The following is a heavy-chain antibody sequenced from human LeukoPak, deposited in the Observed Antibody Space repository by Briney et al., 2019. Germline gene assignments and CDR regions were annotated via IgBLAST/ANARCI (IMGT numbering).Heavy chain of an antibody. J-gene: IGHJ4*02. CDR3: AKDPPIAAAGGEVVDY. CDR2: ISGSGGST. V-gene: IGHV3-23*01. D-gene: IGHD6-13*01. CDR1: GFTFSSCA. Sequence: PGGSLRLFCAASGFTFSSCAVSWVRQAPGKGLEWVSAISGSGGSTYYADSVKGRFTISRDNSKNTLYLQMNSLRAEDTAVYYCAKDPPIAAAGGEVVDYWGQGTLVTVSS.